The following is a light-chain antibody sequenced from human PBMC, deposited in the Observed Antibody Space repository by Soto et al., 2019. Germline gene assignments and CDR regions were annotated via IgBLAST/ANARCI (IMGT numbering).Light chain of an antibody. CDR2: DAS. Sequence: IVMTQTPATLSVSPGGRVTLSYRASQSVSYHVAWYQQKPGQTPRLVIYDASTRASGIPARFSGTRSGTEFSLTVSSLQSEDFGIYYCQQYNSWLTFGGGTRVDI. V-gene: IGKV3-15*01. CDR3: QQYNSWLT. CDR1: QSVSYH. J-gene: IGKJ4*01.